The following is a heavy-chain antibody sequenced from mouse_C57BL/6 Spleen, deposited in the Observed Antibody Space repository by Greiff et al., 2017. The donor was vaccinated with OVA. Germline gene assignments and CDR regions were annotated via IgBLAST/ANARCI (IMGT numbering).Heavy chain of an antibody. J-gene: IGHJ4*01. D-gene: IGHD3-2*02. CDR2: IDPGDGDT. CDR3: TTGSSGFYAMDY. V-gene: IGHV14-1*01. CDR1: GFNIKDYY. Sequence: VQLKQSGAELVRPGASVKLSCTASGFNIKDYYMNWVKQRPEQGLEWIGRIDPGDGDTEYDPKFQGKATMTADTSSNTAYLQLSSLTSEDTAVYYCTTGSSGFYAMDYWGQGTSVTVSS.